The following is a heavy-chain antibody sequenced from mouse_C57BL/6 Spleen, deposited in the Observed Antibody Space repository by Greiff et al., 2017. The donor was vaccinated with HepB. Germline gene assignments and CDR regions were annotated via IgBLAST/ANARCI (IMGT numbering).Heavy chain of an antibody. D-gene: IGHD1-1*01. V-gene: IGHV1-69*01. J-gene: IGHJ4*01. CDR1: GYTFTSYW. Sequence: QVQLKQPGAELVMPGASVKLSCKASGYTFTSYWMHWVKQRPGQGLEWIGEIDPSDSYTNYNQKFKGKSTLTVDKSSSTAYMQLSSLTSEDSAVYYCARRDSTTVRGAMDYWGQGTSVTVSS. CDR3: ARRDSTTVRGAMDY. CDR2: IDPSDSYT.